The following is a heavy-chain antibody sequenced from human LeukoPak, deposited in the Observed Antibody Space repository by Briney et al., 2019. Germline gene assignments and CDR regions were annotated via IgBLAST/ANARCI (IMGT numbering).Heavy chain of an antibody. J-gene: IGHJ4*02. CDR2: ITSRSSYI. CDR1: GFTFRSYR. Sequence: GESLRLSCGASGFTFRSYRMNSPRHPPGKGLEGFSSITSRSSYIHYAHSGKGRFTTSRETAKNSLYLQMISLRVYATAVYYCAREEHFNYDYWSGYFSSGFEEKYYFDYWGQGTLVTVSS. CDR3: AREEHFNYDYWSGYFSSGFEEKYYFDY. V-gene: IGHV3-21*01. D-gene: IGHD3-3*01.